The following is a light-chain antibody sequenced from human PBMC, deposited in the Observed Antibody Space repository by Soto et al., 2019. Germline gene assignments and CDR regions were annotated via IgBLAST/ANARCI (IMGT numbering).Light chain of an antibody. CDR2: RAS. V-gene: IGKV3-15*01. J-gene: IGKJ1*01. CDR1: KSVSSN. CDR3: QQYNNWPGT. Sequence: DILMTQSPATLSLSPGGRATLSCRASKSVSSNLAWYQQKPGQAPRLLIQRASTRATGIPARFSGSGSGTEFTLTISRLQSEDFAVYFCQQYNNWPGTFGQGTKMEIK.